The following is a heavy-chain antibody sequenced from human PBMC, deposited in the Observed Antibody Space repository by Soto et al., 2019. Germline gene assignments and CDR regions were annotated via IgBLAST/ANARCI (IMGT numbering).Heavy chain of an antibody. CDR1: GGSISSYC. J-gene: IGHJ5*02. D-gene: IGHD5-18*01. CDR2: IYYSGST. CDR3: ARGGLYSYGWLNWFDP. Sequence: SETLSLTCTVSGGSISSYCWSWIRQPPGKGLEWIGYIYYSGSTNYNPSLKSRVTISVDTSKNQFSLKLSSVTAADTAVYYCARGGLYSYGWLNWFDPWGQGTLVTVSS. V-gene: IGHV4-59*01.